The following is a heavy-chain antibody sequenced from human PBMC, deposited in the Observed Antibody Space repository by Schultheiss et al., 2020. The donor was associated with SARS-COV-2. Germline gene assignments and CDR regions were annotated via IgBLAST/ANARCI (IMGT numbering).Heavy chain of an antibody. D-gene: IGHD2-21*01. CDR2: IYNSGST. CDR1: GGSFSGYY. Sequence: SETLSLTCAVYGGSFSGYYWGWIRQPPGKGLEWIGYIYNSGSTNYNPSLKSRVTISLDTSNNQLSLILSSVTAADTAVYYCARRAYCGDDCFPFDYWGQGTLVTVSS. V-gene: IGHV4-59*08. J-gene: IGHJ4*02. CDR3: ARRAYCGDDCFPFDY.